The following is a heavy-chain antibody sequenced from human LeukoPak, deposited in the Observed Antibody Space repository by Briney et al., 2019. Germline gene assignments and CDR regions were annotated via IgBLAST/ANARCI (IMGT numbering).Heavy chain of an antibody. CDR1: GGSISSYY. CDR2: IYYSGST. Sequence: PSETLSLTCTVSGGSISSYYWSWIRQPPGKGLEWIGHIYYSGSTNYNPSLKSRVTISVDTSKNQFSLKLSSVTAADTAVYYCARTQCSSSPRAYGMDVWGQGTTVTVSS. J-gene: IGHJ6*02. D-gene: IGHD6-13*01. CDR3: ARTQCSSSPRAYGMDV. V-gene: IGHV4-59*08.